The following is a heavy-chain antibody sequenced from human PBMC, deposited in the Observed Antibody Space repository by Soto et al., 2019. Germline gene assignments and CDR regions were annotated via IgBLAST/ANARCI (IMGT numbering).Heavy chain of an antibody. Sequence: QLQLQESGPGLLRPSETLSLTCNVSGGAISSSSYFWAWVRQPPGKTLEWIGHILYSVTTHYNESPKGRVTSSVDTSKNHSCLGLNSVAPADTAIYYCARGGGYYGVLFDYWGQGTLVPVSS. V-gene: IGHV4-39*02. J-gene: IGHJ4*02. CDR1: GGAISSSSYF. CDR3: ARGGGYYGVLFDY. CDR2: ILYSVTT. D-gene: IGHD4-17*01.